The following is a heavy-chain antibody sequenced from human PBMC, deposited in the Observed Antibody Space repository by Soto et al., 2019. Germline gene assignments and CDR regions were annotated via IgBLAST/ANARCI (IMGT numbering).Heavy chain of an antibody. V-gene: IGHV4-39*01. CDR3: ARHLRKTIVLPGSLDL. CDR2: MYYHGAT. CDR1: GGSIRSEAHY. J-gene: IGHJ5*02. D-gene: IGHD3-10*01. Sequence: QLHLHESGPGLVKPSETLSLTCTVSGGSIRSEAHYWAWIRQPPVKGLEWNATMYYHGATYYNPSLRSRVTMSVDTSKNQFSLNLSSVTADDTSVYFCARHLRKTIVLPGSLDLWGQGMLVSVSS.